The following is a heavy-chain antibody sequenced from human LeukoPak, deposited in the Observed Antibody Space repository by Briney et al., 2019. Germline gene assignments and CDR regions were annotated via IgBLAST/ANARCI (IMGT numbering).Heavy chain of an antibody. V-gene: IGHV1-18*01. J-gene: IGHJ4*02. D-gene: IGHD6-13*01. CDR2: ISAYNGNT. CDR1: GYTFTSYG. Sequence: ASVKVSCKASGYTFTSYGISWVRQAPGQGLEWMGWISAYNGNTNYAQKLQGRVTMTTDTSTSTAYMELRSLRSDDTAVYYCASDPGYSSSWYGGYWGQGTLVTVSS. CDR3: ASDPGYSSSWYGGY.